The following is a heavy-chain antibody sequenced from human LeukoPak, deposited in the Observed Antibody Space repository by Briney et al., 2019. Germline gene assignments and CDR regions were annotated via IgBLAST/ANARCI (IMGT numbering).Heavy chain of an antibody. V-gene: IGHV3-43D*03. J-gene: IGHJ4*02. CDR2: IGWDGGST. CDR1: GFTFDDCA. D-gene: IGHD6-25*01. CDR3: AKTSGYEDLYYFDY. Sequence: SGGSLRLSCAASGFTFDDCAMHWVRQAPGKGLEWVSLIGWDGGSTYYADSVKGRFTISRDNSKNSLYLQMNSLRAEDTALYYCAKTSGYEDLYYFDYWGQGTLVTVSS.